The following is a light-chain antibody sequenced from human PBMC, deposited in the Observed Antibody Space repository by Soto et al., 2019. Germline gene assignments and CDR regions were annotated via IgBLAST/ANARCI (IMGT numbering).Light chain of an antibody. CDR2: WAS. J-gene: IGKJ4*01. V-gene: IGKV4-1*01. CDR3: QQYYSTPL. Sequence: DIVMTQSPDSLAVSLGERATINCKSSQSVLSSSNNKNYLSWYQQKPGQPPKLLIFWASTRESGVPDRFIGSGSGTDFTLTISSLQAEDVAVYYCQQYYSTPLVGGGTKVEIK. CDR1: QSVLSSSNNKNY.